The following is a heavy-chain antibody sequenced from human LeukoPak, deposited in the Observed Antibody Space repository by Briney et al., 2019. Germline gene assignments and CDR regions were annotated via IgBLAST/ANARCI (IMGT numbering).Heavy chain of an antibody. CDR3: AELGITMIGGV. CDR2: ISSSGSTI. J-gene: IGHJ6*04. D-gene: IGHD3-10*02. Sequence: PGGSLRLSCAASGFTFSSYEMNWVRQAPGKGLEGVSYISSSGSTIYYADSVKGRFTISRDHAKNSLYLQMNSLRAEDTAVYYCAELGITMIGGVWGKGTTVTISS. CDR1: GFTFSSYE. V-gene: IGHV3-48*03.